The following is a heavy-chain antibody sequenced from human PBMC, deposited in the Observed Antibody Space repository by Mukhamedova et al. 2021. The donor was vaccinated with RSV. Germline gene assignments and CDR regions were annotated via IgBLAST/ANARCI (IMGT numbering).Heavy chain of an antibody. V-gene: IGHV3-53*01. CDR3: TRQWGQDY. J-gene: IGHJ4*02. CDR2: ITNDGDT. D-gene: IGHD7-27*01. Sequence: GLEWVSTITNDGDTYYADSVKGRFTISRDNSKNTLYLQMNTLRADDTALYYCTRQWGQDYWGQGTLGTVSS.